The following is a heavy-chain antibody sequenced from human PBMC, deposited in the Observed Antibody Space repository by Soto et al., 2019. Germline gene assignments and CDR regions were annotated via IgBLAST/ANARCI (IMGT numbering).Heavy chain of an antibody. CDR2: IIPIFGTA. V-gene: IGHV1-69*06. CDR3: ARRYCSSTSCYSLTYYYGMDV. CDR1: GGTFSSYA. J-gene: IGHJ6*02. D-gene: IGHD2-2*01. Sequence: SVKVSCKASGGTFSSYAISWVRQAPGQGLEWMGGIIPIFGTANYAQKFQGRVTITADKSTSTAYMELSSLRSEDTAVYYCARRYCSSTSCYSLTYYYGMDVWGQGATVTVSS.